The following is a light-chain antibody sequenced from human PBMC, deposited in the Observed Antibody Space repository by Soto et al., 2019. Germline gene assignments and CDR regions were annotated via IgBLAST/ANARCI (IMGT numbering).Light chain of an antibody. V-gene: IGKV3-15*01. CDR1: QSVSSN. CDR3: QQYNNWYT. J-gene: IGKJ2*01. CDR2: GAS. Sequence: EIVMTQSPATLSVSPGERATLSCRASQSVSSNFAWYQQKPGQAPRLLIYGASTRATVIPARFSSSGSGTEFPLTISRLQSEDFAVYYCQQYNNWYTFGQGTKLEIK.